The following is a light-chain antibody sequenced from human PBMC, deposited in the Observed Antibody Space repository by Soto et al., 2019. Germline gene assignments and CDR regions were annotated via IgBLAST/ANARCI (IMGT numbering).Light chain of an antibody. CDR2: VAS. CDR1: RYIRTA. CDR3: LQDYNDPWT. V-gene: IGKV1-6*01. J-gene: IGKJ1*01. Sequence: IQVTQSPCSLSASVGDRVTITCRAGRYIRTALSWYQHRPGQAPKVLICVASSLQSGVPSRFSGSGCGTDFTLTISSRQPEDFATYYCLQDYNDPWTFGQGTKVDI.